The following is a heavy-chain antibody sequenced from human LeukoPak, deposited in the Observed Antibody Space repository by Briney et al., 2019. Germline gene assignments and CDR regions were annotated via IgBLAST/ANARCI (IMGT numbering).Heavy chain of an antibody. V-gene: IGHV1-24*01. D-gene: IGHD2-2*01. Sequence: GASVKVSCKVSGYTPTELSMHWVRQAPGKGLEWMGGFDPEDGETIYAQKFQGRVTMTEDTSTDTAYMELSSLRSEDTAVYYCATDPIGYCSSTSCLRKHYYYGMDVWGQGTTVTVSS. CDR3: ATDPIGYCSSTSCLRKHYYYGMDV. CDR1: GYTPTELS. CDR2: FDPEDGET. J-gene: IGHJ6*02.